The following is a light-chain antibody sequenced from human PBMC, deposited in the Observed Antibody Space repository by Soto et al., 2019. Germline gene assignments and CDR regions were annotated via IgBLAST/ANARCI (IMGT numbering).Light chain of an antibody. CDR1: QSISSS. CDR3: QQYSDWPPLT. V-gene: IGKV3-15*01. CDR2: GAS. Sequence: EIVLTQSPGTLSLSPGERATLSCRAGQSISSSLAWYQHKAGQAPRLLIHGASTRATGIPDRFSGSGSGTEFALTISSLQTEDCAVYYCQQYSDWPPLTFGGGTKVDIK. J-gene: IGKJ4*01.